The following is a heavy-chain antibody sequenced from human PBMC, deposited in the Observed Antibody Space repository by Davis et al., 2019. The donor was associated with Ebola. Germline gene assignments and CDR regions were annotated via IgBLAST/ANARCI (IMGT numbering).Heavy chain of an antibody. Sequence: GESLKISCTASGFTFGDYAMSWVRQAPGKGLEWVGFIRSKAYGGTTEYAASVKGRFTISRDDSKSIAYLQMNSLKTEDTAVYYCTRASFDPWGQGTLVTVSS. J-gene: IGHJ5*02. CDR2: IRSKAYGGTT. CDR3: TRASFDP. V-gene: IGHV3-49*04. CDR1: GFTFGDYA.